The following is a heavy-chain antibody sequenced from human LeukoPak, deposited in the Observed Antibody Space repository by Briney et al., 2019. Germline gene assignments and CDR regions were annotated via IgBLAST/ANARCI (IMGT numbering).Heavy chain of an antibody. CDR3: ARGVTLPAAIGEFDY. J-gene: IGHJ4*02. Sequence: PSETLSLTCTVSGGSISSYYWSWIRQPPGKGLEWIGYIYYSGSTNYNPSHKSRVTISVDTSKNQFSLKLSSVTAADTAVYYCARGVTLPAAIGEFDYWGQGTLVTVSS. CDR1: GGSISSYY. V-gene: IGHV4-59*01. D-gene: IGHD2-2*01. CDR2: IYYSGST.